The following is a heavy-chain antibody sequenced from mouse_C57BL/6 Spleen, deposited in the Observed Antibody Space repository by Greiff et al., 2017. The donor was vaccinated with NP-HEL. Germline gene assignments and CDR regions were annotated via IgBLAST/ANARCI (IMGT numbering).Heavy chain of an antibody. J-gene: IGHJ1*03. CDR1: GFTFSSYG. CDR2: ISSGGSYT. V-gene: IGHV5-6*01. D-gene: IGHD1-1*01. CDR3: ARGGFITTVVAGFDV. Sequence: DVHLVESGGDLVKPGGSLKLSCAASGFTFSSYGMSWVRQTPDKRLEWVATISSGGSYTYYPDSVKGRLTISRDNAKNTLYLQMSSLKSEDTAMYYCARGGFITTVVAGFDVWGTGTTVTVSS.